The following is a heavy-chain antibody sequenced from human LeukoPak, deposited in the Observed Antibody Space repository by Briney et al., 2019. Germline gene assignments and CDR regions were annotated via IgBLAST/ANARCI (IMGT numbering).Heavy chain of an antibody. J-gene: IGHJ5*02. CDR3: ARGPLLESFVDWFDP. Sequence: SVTVSCKASGGTFSSYAISWVRQAPGQGLEWMGGIIPIFGTANYAQKFQGRVTITADESTSTAYMELSSLRSEDTAVYYCARGPLLESFVDWFDPWGQGTLVTISS. CDR2: IIPIFGTA. V-gene: IGHV1-69*13. CDR1: GGTFSSYA. D-gene: IGHD1-1*01.